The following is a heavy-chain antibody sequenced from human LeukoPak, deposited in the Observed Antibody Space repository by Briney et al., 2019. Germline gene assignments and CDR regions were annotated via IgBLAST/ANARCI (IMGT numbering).Heavy chain of an antibody. J-gene: IGHJ4*02. CDR2: IYYSGST. D-gene: IGHD3-22*01. CDR1: GGSISSNSYY. Sequence: SETLSLTCTVSGGSISSNSYYWGWIRQPPGKGLKWIGSIYYSGSTYYNPSLKSRVTISVDTSKNQFSLKLNSATATDTAVYYCARESRPSARESRPNHYDSSGYYLRRNHFDYWGQGSLVTVSS. CDR3: ARESRPSARESRPNHYDSSGYYLRRNHFDY. V-gene: IGHV4-39*02.